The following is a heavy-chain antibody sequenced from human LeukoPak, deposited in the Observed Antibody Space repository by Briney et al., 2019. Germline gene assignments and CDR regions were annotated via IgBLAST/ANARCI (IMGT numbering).Heavy chain of an antibody. CDR3: ARGGSNFDY. Sequence: SETLSLTCTVSGGSISDYYWTWIRQPPGKGLEWIGYIYYSGSTNYSPSLKSRVTIPVDTSKSQFSLTLSSVTAADTAVYYCARGGSNFDYWGQGTLVTVSS. J-gene: IGHJ4*02. CDR2: IYYSGST. CDR1: GGSISDYY. V-gene: IGHV4-59*12.